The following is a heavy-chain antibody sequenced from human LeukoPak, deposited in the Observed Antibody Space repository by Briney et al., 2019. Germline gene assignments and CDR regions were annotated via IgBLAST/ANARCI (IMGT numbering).Heavy chain of an antibody. D-gene: IGHD6-19*01. CDR3: ARVRAVADY. V-gene: IGHV3-30-3*01. J-gene: IGHJ4*02. CDR1: GFTFSSYA. CDR2: ISYDGSNK. Sequence: GGSLRLSCAASGFTFSSYAMHWVRQAPGKGLEWVAVISYDGSNKYYADSVKGRFTISRDNSKNTLYLQMNSLRAEDTAVYYCARVRAVADYWGQGTLVTVSS.